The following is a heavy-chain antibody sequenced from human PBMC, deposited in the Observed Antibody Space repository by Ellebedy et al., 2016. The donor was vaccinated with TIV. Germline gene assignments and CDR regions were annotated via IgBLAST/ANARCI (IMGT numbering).Heavy chain of an antibody. CDR1: GGSVSSGYYY. CDR2: IYYSGST. CDR3: ARVGDTASYGMDV. Sequence: SETLSLTCTVSGGSVSSGYYYWSWIRQPPGKGLEWIGDIYYSGSTNYNPSLKSRVTISVDTSKKQFSLKVGSVTAADTAVYYCARVGDTASYGMDVWGQGTTVTVSS. J-gene: IGHJ6*02. V-gene: IGHV4-61*01. D-gene: IGHD5-18*01.